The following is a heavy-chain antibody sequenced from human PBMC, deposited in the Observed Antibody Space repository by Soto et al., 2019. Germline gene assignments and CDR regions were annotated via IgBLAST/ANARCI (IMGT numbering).Heavy chain of an antibody. V-gene: IGHV4-59*01. Sequence: SETLSLTCSVSTGSMRTYYWTWIRQSPGKGLEWIGQISHTGRTKCNPSLESRVTISVDTSRKQFSLKVTSVTAADTALYYCARDDTTGLFDFWGQGTLVTVSS. CDR1: TGSMRTYY. D-gene: IGHD4-17*01. CDR2: ISHTGRT. J-gene: IGHJ4*02. CDR3: ARDDTTGLFDF.